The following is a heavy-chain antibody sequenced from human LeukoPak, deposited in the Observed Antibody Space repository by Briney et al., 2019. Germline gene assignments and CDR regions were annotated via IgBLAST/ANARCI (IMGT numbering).Heavy chain of an antibody. J-gene: IGHJ4*02. CDR2: IRYDGSNK. V-gene: IGHV3-30*02. Sequence: GGSLRLSCAASGFTFSSYGMHWVRQAPGKGLEWVAFIRYDGSNKYYADSVKGRFTISRDNSKNTLYLQMDSLRAEDTAVYFFAKDSGRGYYGWGSPPYPNDSWGQGTLVTVSS. CDR3: AKDSGRGYYGWGSPPYPNDS. CDR1: GFTFSSYG. D-gene: IGHD3-10*01.